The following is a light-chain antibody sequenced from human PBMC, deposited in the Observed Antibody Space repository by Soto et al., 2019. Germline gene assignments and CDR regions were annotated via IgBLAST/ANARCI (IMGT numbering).Light chain of an antibody. J-gene: IGKJ1*01. CDR3: QQYGRSPWT. V-gene: IGKV3-20*01. Sequence: ETMMTQSPDTLSVSLGERATLSCRASQSLRSSLAWYQQKPGQAPGLLIYGASSRATGIPDRFSGSGSGTDFTLTISRLEPEDFAVYYCQQYGRSPWTFGQGTKVDIK. CDR1: QSLRSSL. CDR2: GAS.